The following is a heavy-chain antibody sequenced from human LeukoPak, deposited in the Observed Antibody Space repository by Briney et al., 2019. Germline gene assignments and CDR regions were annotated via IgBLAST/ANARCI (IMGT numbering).Heavy chain of an antibody. CDR2: VNSDGSIT. D-gene: IGHD1-26*01. CDR3: ARMGSQRNGVDV. CDR1: GFTFSSYW. J-gene: IGHJ6*02. V-gene: IGHV3-74*01. Sequence: GGSLRLSCAASGFTFSSYWMNWVRQAPGKGLVWVSRVNSDGSITAYADSVKGRFTISRDNAKTTLYLQMNSLRGEDTAVYYCARMGSQRNGVDVWGQGTTVTVSS.